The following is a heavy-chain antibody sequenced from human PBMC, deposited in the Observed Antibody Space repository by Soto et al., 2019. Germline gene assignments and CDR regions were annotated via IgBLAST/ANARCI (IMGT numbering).Heavy chain of an antibody. Sequence: DSVKVSCKASGYSFTSYAIYWVLQAPGQRLEWMGWINAGNGNTKYSQKLQGRVTFTGDTSASTAHMELSSLRSEDTAVYFCARGVENIVVVLDVFGYYGMDVWGQGTTVTVSS. V-gene: IGHV1-3*01. J-gene: IGHJ6*02. CDR2: INAGNGNT. CDR3: ARGVENIVVVLDVFGYYGMDV. D-gene: IGHD2-2*01. CDR1: GYSFTSYA.